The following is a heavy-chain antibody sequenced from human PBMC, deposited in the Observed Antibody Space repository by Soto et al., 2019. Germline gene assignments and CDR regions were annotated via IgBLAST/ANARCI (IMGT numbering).Heavy chain of an antibody. Sequence: VQLVESGGGLIQPGGSLRLSCAASGFTVSSNYMSWVRQAPGKGLEWVSVIYSGGSTYYADSVKGRFTISRDNSKNTLYLQMNSLRAEDTAVYYCARVNSINYYGMDVWGQGTTVTVSS. CDR3: ARVNSINYYGMDV. CDR1: GFTVSSNY. V-gene: IGHV3-53*01. CDR2: IYSGGST. J-gene: IGHJ6*02.